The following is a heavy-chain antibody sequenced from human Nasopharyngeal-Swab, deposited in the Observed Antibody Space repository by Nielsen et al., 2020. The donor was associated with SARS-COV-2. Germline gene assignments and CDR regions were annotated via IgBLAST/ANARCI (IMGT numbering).Heavy chain of an antibody. J-gene: IGHJ5*02. D-gene: IGHD3-22*01. CDR2: IKQDGSEK. Sequence: GGSLRLSCAASGFTFSGYWMSWVRQAPGKGLEWVANIKQDGSEKYYVDSVKGRFSISRDNAKNSLYLQMNSLRAEDTAVYYCARVIWLNYYDSSGVNWFDPWGQGTLVTVSS. CDR3: ARVIWLNYYDSSGVNWFDP. CDR1: GFTFSGYW. V-gene: IGHV3-7*01.